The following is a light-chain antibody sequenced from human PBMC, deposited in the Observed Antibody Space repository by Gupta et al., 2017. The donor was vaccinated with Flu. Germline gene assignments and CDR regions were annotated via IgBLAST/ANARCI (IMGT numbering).Light chain of an antibody. CDR3: QQYNSDPYT. V-gene: IGKV1-5*03. J-gene: IGKJ2*01. CDR2: KAS. Sequence: DIQMTQSPSTLSASIGDRVTFTCRASQSIGTWLAWYQQKPGKAPKLLIYKASTLETGVPSRFSGRGSGTEFNQSISSLQPDDFATYHCQQYNSDPYTFGQGTKLEIK. CDR1: QSIGTW.